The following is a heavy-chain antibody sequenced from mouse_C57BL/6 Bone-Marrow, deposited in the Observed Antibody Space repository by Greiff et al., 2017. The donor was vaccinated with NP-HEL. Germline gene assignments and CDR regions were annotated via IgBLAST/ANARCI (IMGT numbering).Heavy chain of an antibody. D-gene: IGHD1-1*01. CDR2: FHPYNDDT. Sequence: VQLQQSGAELVKPGASVKMSCKASGYTFTTYPIEWMKQNHGKSLEWIGNFHPYNDDTKYNEKFKGKATLTVEKSSSTVYLELSRLTSDDSAVYYCAMGAHYYYGSSYNYAMDYWGQGTSVTVSS. J-gene: IGHJ4*01. CDR1: GYTFTTYP. CDR3: AMGAHYYYGSSYNYAMDY. V-gene: IGHV1-47*01.